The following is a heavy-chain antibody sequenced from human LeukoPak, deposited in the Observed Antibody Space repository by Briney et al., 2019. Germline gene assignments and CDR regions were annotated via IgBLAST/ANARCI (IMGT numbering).Heavy chain of an antibody. CDR2: IYPGDSDT. CDR1: GYSFTSFW. V-gene: IGHV5-51*01. Sequence: GESLKISCKGSGYSFTSFWIGWVRQMPGKGLECMGIIYPGDSDTRYSPSFQGQVTISADRSISTAYLQWSSLKASDTAMYYCARHETGPYFDYWGQGTLVTVSS. D-gene: IGHD1-1*01. CDR3: ARHETGPYFDY. J-gene: IGHJ4*02.